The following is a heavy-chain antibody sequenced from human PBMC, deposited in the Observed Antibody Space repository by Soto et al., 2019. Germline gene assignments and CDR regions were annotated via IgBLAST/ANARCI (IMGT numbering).Heavy chain of an antibody. V-gene: IGHV4-34*01. CDR3: ARGYYDFWSGYWAYYYYGMDV. D-gene: IGHD3-3*01. Sequence: SETLSLTCAVYGGSFSCYYWSWIRQPPGKGLEWIGEINHSGSTNYNPSLKSRVTISVDTSKNQFSLKLSSVTAADTAVYYCARGYYDFWSGYWAYYYYGMDVWGQGTTVTVSS. CDR1: GGSFSCYY. CDR2: INHSGST. J-gene: IGHJ6*02.